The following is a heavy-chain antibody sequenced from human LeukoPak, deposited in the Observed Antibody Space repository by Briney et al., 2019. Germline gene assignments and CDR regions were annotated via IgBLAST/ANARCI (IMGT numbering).Heavy chain of an antibody. Sequence: GGSLRLSCAASGFTFSGHAMSWVRQPPGKGLNRLSTITGGAENTYYADSVKGRFTISRDNSKNTVYLQMDSLRVEDTAVYSCAKVLSGCQDCWGRGTLVTVLS. CDR3: AKVLSGCQDC. V-gene: IGHV3-23*01. CDR2: ITGGAENT. CDR1: GFTFSGHA. D-gene: IGHD1-26*01. J-gene: IGHJ4*02.